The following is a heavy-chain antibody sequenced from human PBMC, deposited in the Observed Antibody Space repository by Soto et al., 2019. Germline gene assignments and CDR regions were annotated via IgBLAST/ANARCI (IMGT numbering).Heavy chain of an antibody. D-gene: IGHD6-19*01. CDR1: GFTFSSYG. V-gene: IGHV3-33*01. CDR2: IWYDASNK. CDR3: ARDCAGYSSGWYQRGGFDY. Sequence: QVQLVESGGGVVQPGRSLRLSCAASGFTFSSYGMHWVRQAPGKGLEWVAVIWYDASNKYYADSVKGRFTISRDNSKXXMXLPMNSRRAEDTAVYYCARDCAGYSSGWYQRGGFDYWGQGTLVTVSS. J-gene: IGHJ4*02.